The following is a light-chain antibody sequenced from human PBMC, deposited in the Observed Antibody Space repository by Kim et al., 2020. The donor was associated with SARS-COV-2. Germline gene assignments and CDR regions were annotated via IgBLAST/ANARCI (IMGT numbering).Light chain of an antibody. CDR3: QQLDSYPCT. V-gene: IGKV1-9*01. CDR1: QSIRNY. J-gene: IGKJ3*01. Sequence: ASVGDRVTITCRASQSIRNYLSWYQQKPGRAPELLIYGASTLQSGVPSRFSGSGSGTEFTLTISSLQPEDFATYHCQQLDSYPCTFGPGTKVDIK. CDR2: GAS.